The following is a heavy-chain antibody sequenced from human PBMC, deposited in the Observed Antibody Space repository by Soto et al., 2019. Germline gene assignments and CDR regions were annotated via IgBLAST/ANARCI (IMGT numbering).Heavy chain of an antibody. Sequence: SETLSLTCAVYGGSFSGYYWSWIRQPPGKGLEWIGEINHSGSTNYNPSLKSRVTISVDTSKNQFSLKLSSVTAADTAVYYCARALPWFDPWGQGTLVTVSS. CDR3: ARALPWFDP. CDR1: GGSFSGYY. V-gene: IGHV4-34*01. CDR2: INHSGST. J-gene: IGHJ5*02.